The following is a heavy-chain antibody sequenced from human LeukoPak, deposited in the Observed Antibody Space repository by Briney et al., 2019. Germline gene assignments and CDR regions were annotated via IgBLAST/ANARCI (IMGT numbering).Heavy chain of an antibody. CDR2: IYYSGST. D-gene: IGHD6-13*01. V-gene: IGHV4-39*07. CDR1: GGSISSSSYY. J-gene: IGHJ6*03. Sequence: SETLSLTCTVSGGSISSSSYYWGWIRQPPGKGLEWIGSIYYSGSTYYNPSLKSRVTISVDRSKNQFSLKLSSVTAADTAVYYCARDAIAAAGDYYYYYMDVWGKGTTVTASS. CDR3: ARDAIAAAGDYYYYYMDV.